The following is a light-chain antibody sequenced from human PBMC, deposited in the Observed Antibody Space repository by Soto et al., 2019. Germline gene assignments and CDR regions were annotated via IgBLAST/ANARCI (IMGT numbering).Light chain of an antibody. CDR2: GAS. J-gene: IGKJ1*01. CDR1: QSVSIRY. V-gene: IGKV3-20*01. CDR3: QQFDSSPWT. Sequence: EIVLTQSPGTLSLSPGERATLSCRASQSVSIRYLAWYQQKPGQAPRLLIYGASGRATGIPDRFSGSGSGPDFTLTISRLEPEDFAVYYCQQFDSSPWTFGQGTKVEIK.